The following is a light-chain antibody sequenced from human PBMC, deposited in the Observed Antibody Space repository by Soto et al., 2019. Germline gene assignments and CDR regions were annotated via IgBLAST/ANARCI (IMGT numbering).Light chain of an antibody. V-gene: IGKV1-39*01. J-gene: IGKJ1*01. CDR2: AAS. CDR1: QSISTY. Sequence: DIQMTQSPSSLSASVGDRVTITCRASQSISTYLIWYQQKPGKAPKLLIYAASSLQSGVPSRFSGSGSGTDFTLTISSLQPEDFATYYCQQYNSYSPTFGQGTKVDIK. CDR3: QQYNSYSPT.